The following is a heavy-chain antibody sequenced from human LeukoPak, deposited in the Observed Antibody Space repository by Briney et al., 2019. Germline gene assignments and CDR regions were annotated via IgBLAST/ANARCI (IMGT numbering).Heavy chain of an antibody. CDR1: GYTLTDYY. J-gene: IGHJ4*02. Sequence: GASVKVSCKASGYTLTDYYFHWVRQAPGQGLEWMGWINPNSGGTNYAQKFQGRVTMTRDTSISTAYMELSSLTSDDTAVYYCARNRYGYNFGYWAQGTLVTVSP. CDR2: INPNSGGT. CDR3: ARNRYGYNFGY. V-gene: IGHV1-2*02. D-gene: IGHD5-24*01.